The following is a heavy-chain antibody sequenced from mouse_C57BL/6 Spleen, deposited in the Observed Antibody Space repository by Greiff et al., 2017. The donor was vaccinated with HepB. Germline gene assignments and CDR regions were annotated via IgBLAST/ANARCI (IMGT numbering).Heavy chain of an antibody. V-gene: IGHV1-15*01. CDR1: GYTFTDYE. CDR2: IDPETGGT. Sequence: QVQLQQSGAELVRPGASVTLSCKASGYTFTDYEMHWVKQTPVHGLEWIGAIDPETGGTAYNQKFKGKAILTADKSSSTAYMELRSLTSEDSAVYYCTRSHYYGSSYVETRFDYWGQGTTLTVSS. J-gene: IGHJ2*01. CDR3: TRSHYYGSSYVETRFDY. D-gene: IGHD1-1*01.